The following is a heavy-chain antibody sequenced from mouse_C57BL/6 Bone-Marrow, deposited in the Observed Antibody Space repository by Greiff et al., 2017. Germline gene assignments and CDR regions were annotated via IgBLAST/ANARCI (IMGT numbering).Heavy chain of an antibody. CDR2: IDPSDSET. D-gene: IGHD1-1*01. Sequence: QVQLQQPGAELVRPGSSVKLSCKASGYTFTSYWMHWVKQRPIQGLEWIGNIDPSDSETHYNQKFKDKATLTVDKSSSTAYIQLSSLTSEDSAVYYCARSGTTVVASPAYWGQGTLVTVSA. CDR3: ARSGTTVVASPAY. V-gene: IGHV1-52*01. J-gene: IGHJ3*01. CDR1: GYTFTSYW.